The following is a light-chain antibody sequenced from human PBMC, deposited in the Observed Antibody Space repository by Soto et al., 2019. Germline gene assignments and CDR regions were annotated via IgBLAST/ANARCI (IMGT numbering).Light chain of an antibody. V-gene: IGKV1-5*03. CDR3: HPYNNYWP. CDR1: QTISSC. Sequence: DIHLTPSRSTLSGAVRDIFTITCRASQTISSCLAWYQQKPGKAPKLMIYKASSIKGGVPSRFSGSGSGTEFTLTISSLQPDDFATYYSHPYNNYWPFGQGTKVDIK. CDR2: KAS. J-gene: IGKJ1*01.